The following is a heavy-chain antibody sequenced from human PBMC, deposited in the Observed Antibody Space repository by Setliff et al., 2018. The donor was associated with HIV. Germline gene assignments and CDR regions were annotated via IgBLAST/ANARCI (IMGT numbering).Heavy chain of an antibody. Sequence: PSETLSLTCTVSGGSISNCYWSWIRRPPGKGLGWNGYIYYSGSTTYNPYLESRVTISIDTSKNQFTLKLSPVTAADTAVYYCARQHYYDSSGRNLMDVWGKGTTVTVSS. CDR3: ARQHYYDSSGRNLMDV. V-gene: IGHV4-59*08. CDR2: IYYSGST. CDR1: GGSISNCY. D-gene: IGHD3-22*01. J-gene: IGHJ6*03.